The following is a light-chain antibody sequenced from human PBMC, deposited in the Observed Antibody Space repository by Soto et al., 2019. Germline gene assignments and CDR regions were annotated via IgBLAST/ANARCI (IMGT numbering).Light chain of an antibody. CDR3: GSWDSSLSAYV. V-gene: IGLV1-51*01. Sequence: QSALTQPASVSGSPGQSITISCTGTSGDIGSYNRVSWYQQHPGKAPKLIIYDDNKRPSGIPDRFSGSKSGTSATLGITGFQTGDEADYYCGSWDSSLSAYVFGTGTKVTVL. J-gene: IGLJ1*01. CDR2: DDN. CDR1: SGDIGSYNR.